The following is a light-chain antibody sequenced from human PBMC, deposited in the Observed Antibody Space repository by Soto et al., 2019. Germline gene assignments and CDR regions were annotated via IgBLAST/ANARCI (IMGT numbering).Light chain of an antibody. J-gene: IGLJ1*01. CDR1: SSDVGGFNS. CDR3: CSYAGSYSYA. Sequence: QSVLTQPRSVSESPRQSVTISCTGTSSDVGGFNSVSWYQQHPGKAPKLMIYDVNKRPSGVPDRFSGSKSGSTASLTISGLQAEDEADYYCCSYAGSYSYAFATGTKATVL. CDR2: DVN. V-gene: IGLV2-11*01.